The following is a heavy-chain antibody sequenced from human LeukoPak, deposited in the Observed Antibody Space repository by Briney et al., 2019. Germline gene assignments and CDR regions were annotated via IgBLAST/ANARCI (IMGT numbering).Heavy chain of an antibody. CDR2: ISSNSTI. D-gene: IGHD2-15*01. CDR1: GFTISSYS. J-gene: IGHJ6*03. V-gene: IGHV3-48*01. CDR3: ARVLLGYGNYMDV. Sequence: GGSLIFPCAAGGFTISSYSMNLLRQAPGKGLEWVSYISSNSTIYYADSVKGRFTISRDNANNSLYLQMNSLRAEDTAVYYCARVLLGYGNYMDVWGKGATATVSS.